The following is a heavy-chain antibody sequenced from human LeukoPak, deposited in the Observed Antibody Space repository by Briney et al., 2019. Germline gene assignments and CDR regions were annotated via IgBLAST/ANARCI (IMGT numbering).Heavy chain of an antibody. D-gene: IGHD3-3*01. V-gene: IGHV1-8*01. J-gene: IGHJ4*02. CDR2: VNPNSGNT. CDR3: ARSRGGVLRFLEWLPDY. Sequence: ASVKVSCKASGYTFTSYDINWVRQATGQGLEWMGWVNPNSGNTGYAQKFQGRVTMTRNTSISTAYMELSSLRSEDTAVYYCARSRGGVLRFLEWLPDYWGQGTLVTVSS. CDR1: GYTFTSYD.